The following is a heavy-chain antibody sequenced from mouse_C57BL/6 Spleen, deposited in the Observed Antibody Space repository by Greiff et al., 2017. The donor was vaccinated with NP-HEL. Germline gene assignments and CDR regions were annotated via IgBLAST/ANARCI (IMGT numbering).Heavy chain of an antibody. V-gene: IGHV1-61*01. CDR1: GYTFTSYW. J-gene: IGHJ2*01. CDR2: IYPSDSET. CDR3: ARRDGYYYFDY. Sequence: QVQLQQPGAELVRPGSSVKLSCKASGYTFTSYWMDWVKQRPGQGLEWIGNIYPSDSETHYNQKFKDKATLTVDKSSSTAYMQLSSLTSEDSAVYYCARRDGYYYFDYWGQGTTLTVSS. D-gene: IGHD2-3*01.